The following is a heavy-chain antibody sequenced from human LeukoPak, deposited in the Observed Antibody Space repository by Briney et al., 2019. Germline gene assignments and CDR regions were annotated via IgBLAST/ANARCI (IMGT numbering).Heavy chain of an antibody. CDR1: GFTFSDYY. J-gene: IGHJ4*02. V-gene: IGHV3-11*01. D-gene: IGHD3-22*01. CDR2: ISGSSRTI. CDR3: ARDSGYDSSAFYHYYFDF. Sequence: KTGGSLRLSCAASGFTFSDYYMSWIRQAPGKGLEWVSYISGSSRTIYYADSVKGRFTISRDNAKNSLYLQINSLRAEDTAVYYCARDSGYDSSAFYHYYFDFWGQGTLVTVSS.